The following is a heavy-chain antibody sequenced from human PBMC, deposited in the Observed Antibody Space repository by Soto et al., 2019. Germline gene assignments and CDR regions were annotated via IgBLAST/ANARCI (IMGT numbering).Heavy chain of an antibody. CDR2: ISGSGGST. Sequence: EVQLLESGGGLVQPGGSLRLSCAASGFTFSSYAMSWVRQAPGKGLEWVSAISGSGGSTYYADSVKGRFTISRDNSKNTLYLQMNSLRAEDTAVYYCAKAIRFLDWLFYYFDYWGQGTLVTVSS. CDR3: AKAIRFLDWLFYYFDY. V-gene: IGHV3-23*01. D-gene: IGHD3-3*01. J-gene: IGHJ4*02. CDR1: GFTFSSYA.